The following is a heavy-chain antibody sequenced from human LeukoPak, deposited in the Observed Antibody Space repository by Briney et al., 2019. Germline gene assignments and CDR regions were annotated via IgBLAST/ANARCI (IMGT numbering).Heavy chain of an antibody. V-gene: IGHV3-21*01. CDR3: ARDEGSSWDY. D-gene: IGHD6-13*01. J-gene: IGHJ4*02. CDR2: ISSSSSYI. CDR1: GFILSNYR. Sequence: GGSLRLSCAASGFILSNYRMNWVRQAPGKGLEWVSSISSSSSYIYYADSVKGRFTISRDNAKNSLYLQMNSLRAEDTAVYYCARDEGSSWDYWGQGTLVTVSS.